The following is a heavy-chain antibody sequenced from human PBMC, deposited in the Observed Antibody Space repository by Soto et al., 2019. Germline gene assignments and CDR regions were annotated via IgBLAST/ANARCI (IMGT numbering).Heavy chain of an antibody. CDR2: ISSSSSYI. V-gene: IGHV3-21*01. Sequence: EVQLVESGGGLVKPGGSLRLSCAASGFTFSSYSMNWVRQAPGKGLEWVSSISSSSSYIYYADSVKGRFTISRDNAKNSLYLQMNSVRAEDTAVYYCARESGRIAVASYFDYWGQGTLVTVSS. J-gene: IGHJ4*02. CDR3: ARESGRIAVASYFDY. CDR1: GFTFSSYS. D-gene: IGHD6-19*01.